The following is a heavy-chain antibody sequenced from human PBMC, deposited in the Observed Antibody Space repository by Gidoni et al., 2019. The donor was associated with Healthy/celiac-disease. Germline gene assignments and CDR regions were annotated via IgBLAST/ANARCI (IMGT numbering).Heavy chain of an antibody. J-gene: IGHJ5*02. CDR2: ISAYNGNT. D-gene: IGHD6-6*01. CDR3: ARTVRSIAARQGGWFDP. CDR1: GYTFTSYG. V-gene: IGHV1-18*01. Sequence: QVQLVQSGAEVKKPGASVKVSCKASGYTFTSYGISWVRQAPGQGLEWMGWISAYNGNTNYAQKLQGRVTMTTETSTSTAYMELRSLRSDDTAVYYCARTVRSIAARQGGWFDPWGQGTLVTVSS.